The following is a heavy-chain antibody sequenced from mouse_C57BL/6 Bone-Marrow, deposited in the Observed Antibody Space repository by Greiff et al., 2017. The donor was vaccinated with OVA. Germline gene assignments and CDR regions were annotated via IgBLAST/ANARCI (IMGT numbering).Heavy chain of an antibody. D-gene: IGHD4-1*01. V-gene: IGHV10-1*01. CDR2: IRSKSNNYAT. CDR3: VRNWGGLGY. J-gene: IGHJ4*01. CDR1: GFSFNTYA. Sequence: DVMLVESGGGLVQPKGSLKLSCAASGFSFNTYAMNWVRQAPGKGLEWVARIRSKSNNYATYYADSVKDRFTISRDDSESMLYLQMNNLKTEDTAMYYCVRNWGGLGYWGQGTSVTVSS.